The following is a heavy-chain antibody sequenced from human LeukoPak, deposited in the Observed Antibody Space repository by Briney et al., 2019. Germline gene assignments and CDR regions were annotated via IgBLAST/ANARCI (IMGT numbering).Heavy chain of an antibody. D-gene: IGHD5-18*01. CDR2: ISGSGSST. CDR3: AKSSAIAN. V-gene: IGHV3-23*01. J-gene: IGHJ4*02. Sequence: GGSLRLSCAASGFTFSSYAMTWVRQAPGKGLEWVSVISGSGSSTYYPDSVKGRFTISRDNSKNTLYLQMNSLRAEDTAVYYCAKSSAIANWGQGILVTVSS. CDR1: GFTFSSYA.